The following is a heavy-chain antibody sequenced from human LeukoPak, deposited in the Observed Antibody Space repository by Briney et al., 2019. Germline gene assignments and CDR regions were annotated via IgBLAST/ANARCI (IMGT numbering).Heavy chain of an antibody. Sequence: GASVKVSCKASGYTFTSYGISWVRQAPGQGLEWMGWISAYNGNTNYAQKLQGRVTMTTDTSTSTAYMELRSLRSDDTAVYYCARDRGYYGSGSYYNPSKYYYMDVWGKGTTVTVSS. CDR3: ARDRGYYGSGSYYNPSKYYYMDV. CDR1: GYTFTSYG. V-gene: IGHV1-18*01. CDR2: ISAYNGNT. D-gene: IGHD3-10*01. J-gene: IGHJ6*03.